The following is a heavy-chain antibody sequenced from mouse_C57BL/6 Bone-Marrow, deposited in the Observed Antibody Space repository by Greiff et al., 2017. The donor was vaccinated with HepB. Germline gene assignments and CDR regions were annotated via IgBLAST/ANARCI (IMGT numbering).Heavy chain of an antibody. CDR2: IYPGSGNT. D-gene: IGHD2-1*01. J-gene: IGHJ4*01. V-gene: IGHV1-66*01. Sequence: VKLMESGPELVKPGASVKISCKASGYSFTSYYIHWVKQRPGQGLEWIGWIYPGSGNTKYNEKFKGKATLTADTSSSTAYMQLSSLTSEDSAVYYCARGDGNYGAMDYWGRGTSVTVSS. CDR1: GYSFTSYY. CDR3: ARGDGNYGAMDY.